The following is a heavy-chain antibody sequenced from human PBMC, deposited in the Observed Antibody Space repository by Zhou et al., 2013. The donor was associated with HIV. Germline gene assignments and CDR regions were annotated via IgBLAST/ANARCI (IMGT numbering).Heavy chain of an antibody. Sequence: QVQLVQSGAEVRKPGSSVKVSCKASGDTFSSFSFSWVRQAPGQGLEWMGGTIPIFGTADYAPKFQGRLTISTDESTTTVYMQLRSLRSDDTAVYYCARVTTLHPWWFDSWGQGSLVTVSS. CDR1: GDTFSSFS. D-gene: IGHD4-4*01. J-gene: IGHJ5*01. CDR3: ARVTTLHPWWFDS. V-gene: IGHV1-69*05. CDR2: TIPIFGTA.